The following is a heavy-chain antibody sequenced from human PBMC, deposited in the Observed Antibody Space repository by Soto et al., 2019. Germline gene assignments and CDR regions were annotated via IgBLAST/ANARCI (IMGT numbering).Heavy chain of an antibody. D-gene: IGHD5-18*01. J-gene: IGHJ4*02. CDR2: ISGSGGDT. Sequence: QVQLVESGGGLVKPGGSLRLSCAASGFTFSDYYMSWIRQAPGKGLEWLSGISGSGGDTDYTASVKGRFTISRDNSKNTLYLQMNSLRADDTAVYYCAGPGYSSQDYWGQGTLVTVSS. CDR1: GFTFSDYY. V-gene: IGHV3-11*05. CDR3: AGPGYSSQDY.